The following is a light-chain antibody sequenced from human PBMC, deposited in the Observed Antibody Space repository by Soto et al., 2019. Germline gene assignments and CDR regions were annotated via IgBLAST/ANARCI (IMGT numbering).Light chain of an antibody. CDR2: EVS. J-gene: IGLJ1*01. Sequence: QSALTQPASVSGSPGQSITISCTGTSSDVGGYNYVSWYQQHPGKALKLMIYEVSNRPSGVSNRLSGSKSGNTASLTISGLQAEDEADYYCSSYTSSSTLDVFGTGTKVTVL. V-gene: IGLV2-14*01. CDR3: SSYTSSSTLDV. CDR1: SSDVGGYNY.